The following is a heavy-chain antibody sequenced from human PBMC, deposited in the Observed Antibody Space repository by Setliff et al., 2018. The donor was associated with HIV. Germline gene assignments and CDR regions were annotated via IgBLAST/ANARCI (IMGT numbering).Heavy chain of an antibody. D-gene: IGHD2-2*01. CDR3: ARGGAREYQLLYNYFDP. CDR2: INSDNGNT. CDR1: GYTLSTYA. V-gene: IGHV1-3*01. Sequence: AASVKVSCKASGYTLSTYALYWVRQAPGQRLEWMGWINSDNGNTKFSQKFQGRLTITADTTASTAYMVLSSLTSEDTAVYYWARGGAREYQLLYNYFDPWGQGTLVTVSS. J-gene: IGHJ5*02.